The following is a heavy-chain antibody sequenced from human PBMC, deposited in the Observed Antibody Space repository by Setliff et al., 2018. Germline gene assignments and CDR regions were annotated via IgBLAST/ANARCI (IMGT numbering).Heavy chain of an antibody. Sequence: ASVKVSCKASGYTFTNYAIHWVRQAPGQRLEWMGWINAGNGNTKYSQNFQGRVTITRDTSASTAYMEVSSLRSEDTAVYYCARDKLEYCTSTSCFAAYWGQGSLVTVSS. CDR3: ARDKLEYCTSTSCFAAY. D-gene: IGHD2-2*01. CDR2: INAGNGNT. CDR1: GYTFTNYA. V-gene: IGHV1-3*01. J-gene: IGHJ4*02.